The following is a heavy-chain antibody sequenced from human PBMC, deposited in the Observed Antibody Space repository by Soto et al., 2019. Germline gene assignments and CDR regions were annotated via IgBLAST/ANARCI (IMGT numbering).Heavy chain of an antibody. CDR1: GYTFTSYG. V-gene: IGHV1-18*01. CDR3: ARAGYSSSWARKSRYYGMDV. J-gene: IGHJ6*02. CDR2: ISAYSGNT. D-gene: IGHD6-13*01. Sequence: ASVKVSCKASGYTFTSYGISWVRQAPGQVLEWMGWISAYSGNTNYAQKLQGRVTMTTDTSTSTAYMELRSLRSDDTAVYYCARAGYSSSWARKSRYYGMDVGGQGTTVSVSS.